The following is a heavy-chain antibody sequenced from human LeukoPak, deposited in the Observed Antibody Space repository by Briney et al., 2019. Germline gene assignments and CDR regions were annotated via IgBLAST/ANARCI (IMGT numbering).Heavy chain of an antibody. CDR3: ARLRGNYFPDY. CDR1: GDSISGYY. J-gene: IGHJ4*02. CDR2: IYYSGST. D-gene: IGHD4-11*01. Sequence: SETLSLTCTVSGDSISGYYWTWIRQPPGKGLEWIGYIYYSGSTNYNPSLKSRLTISVDTSKNQFSLKLSSVTAADTAIYYCARLRGNYFPDYWGQGFLVTVSS. V-gene: IGHV4-59*01.